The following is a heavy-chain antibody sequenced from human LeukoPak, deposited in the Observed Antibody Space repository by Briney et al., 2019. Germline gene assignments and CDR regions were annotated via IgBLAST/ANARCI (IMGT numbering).Heavy chain of an antibody. CDR3: TRPPQGVAGPFPYYSYYYYGMDV. CDR2: IRSKANSYAT. D-gene: IGHD1-26*01. Sequence: GGSLRLSCAASGFTFSGSAMHWVRQASGKGLEWVGRIRSKANSYATAYAASVKGRFTISRDDSKNTAYLQMNSLKTEDTAVYYCTRPPQGVAGPFPYYSYYYYGMDVWGQGTTVTVSS. J-gene: IGHJ6*02. V-gene: IGHV3-73*01. CDR1: GFTFSGSA.